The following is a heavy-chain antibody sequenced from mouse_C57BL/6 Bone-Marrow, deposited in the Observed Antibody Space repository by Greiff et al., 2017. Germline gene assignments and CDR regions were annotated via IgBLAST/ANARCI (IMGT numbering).Heavy chain of an antibody. V-gene: IGHV1-72*01. CDR2: IDPNSGGT. J-gene: IGHJ2*01. CDR1: GYTFTSYW. Sequence: QVHVKQPGAELVKPGASVKLSCKASGYTFTSYWMHWVKQRPGRGLEWIGRIDPNSGGTTYNEKFKSKATLTVDKPSSTAYMQLSGLTSEDSAIYYGARSYYGSSLDYWGQGTTLTVSS. CDR3: ARSYYGSSLDY. D-gene: IGHD1-1*01.